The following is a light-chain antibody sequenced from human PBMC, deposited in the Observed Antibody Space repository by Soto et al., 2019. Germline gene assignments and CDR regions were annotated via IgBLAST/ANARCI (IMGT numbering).Light chain of an antibody. CDR2: DAS. J-gene: IGKJ4*01. V-gene: IGKV3-11*01. CDR3: QQRSNWQALT. CDR1: QSVSSY. Sequence: EIVLTQSPATLSLSPGERATLSCRASQSVSSYLAWYQQKPVQAPRLLIYDASNRATGIPARFSGSGSVTDFTLTISSLEPEDFAVYYCQQRSNWQALTFGGGTKVEIK.